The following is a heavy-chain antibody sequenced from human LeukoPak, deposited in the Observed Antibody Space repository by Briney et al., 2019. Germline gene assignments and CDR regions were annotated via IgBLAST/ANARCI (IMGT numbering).Heavy chain of an antibody. V-gene: IGHV1-8*01. CDR3: VWFGILTGYWNAFDI. CDR1: GYTFTSYD. J-gene: IGHJ3*02. D-gene: IGHD3-9*01. Sequence: ASVKVSCKASGYTFTSYDINWVRQATGQGLEGMGWMNPNSGNTGYAQKFQGRVTMTRNTSISTAYMELSSLRSEDTAVYYCVWFGILTGYWNAFDIWGQGTMVTVSS. CDR2: MNPNSGNT.